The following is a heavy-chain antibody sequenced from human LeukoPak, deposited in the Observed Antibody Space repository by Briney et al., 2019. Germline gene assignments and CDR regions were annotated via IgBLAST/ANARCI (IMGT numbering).Heavy chain of an antibody. V-gene: IGHV6-1*01. CDR3: ERDLSLTHAYGDYSYYPGMDA. CDR1: GDTFSSNSAA. D-gene: IGHD4-17*01. Sequence: QTLSLTCAMSGDTFSSNSAAWDWIRQSPSRGLEWLGRTYYRSKWYNDYAVSVKSRISLTAATSKNQFSMQLKSVTPEDTVVYYCERDLSLTHAYGDYSYYPGMDAWGQGTTVTASS. CDR2: TYYRSKWYN. J-gene: IGHJ6*02.